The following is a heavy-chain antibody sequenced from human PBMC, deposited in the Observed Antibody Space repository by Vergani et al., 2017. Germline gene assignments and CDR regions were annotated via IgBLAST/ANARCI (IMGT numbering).Heavy chain of an antibody. D-gene: IGHD1-14*01. J-gene: IGHJ3*02. CDR3: ASLPEPGRKASDNI. CDR2: IYTSGTT. Sequence: QVQLQESGPGLVKPSQTLSLTCTVSGGSISSGSYYWSWIRQPAGKGLEWIGRIYTSGTTNYNPSLKSRVTISVDTSKNQFSLKLSSVTAADTAVYYCASLPEPGRKASDNIWGQGTMVTVSS. CDR1: GGSISSGSYY. V-gene: IGHV4-61*02.